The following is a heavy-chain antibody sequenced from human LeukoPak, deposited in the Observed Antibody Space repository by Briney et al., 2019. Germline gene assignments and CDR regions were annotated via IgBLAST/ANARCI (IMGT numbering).Heavy chain of an antibody. J-gene: IGHJ6*04. CDR2: IYSGGST. Sequence: PGGSLILSCAASGFTVSSNYMSWVRQAPGKGLEWVSVIYSGGSTYYADSVKGRFAISRDNSKNTRYLQMNSLRAEDTAVYYCARDIGCSGGSCYLAPNGMDVWGKGTTVTVSS. CDR3: ARDIGCSGGSCYLAPNGMDV. CDR1: GFTVSSNY. D-gene: IGHD2-15*01. V-gene: IGHV3-53*01.